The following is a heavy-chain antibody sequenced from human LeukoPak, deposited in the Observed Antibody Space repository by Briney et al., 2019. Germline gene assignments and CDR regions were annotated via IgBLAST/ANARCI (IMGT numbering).Heavy chain of an antibody. D-gene: IGHD3-9*01. CDR1: GSSISSYY. Sequence: PSETLSLTCTVSGSSISSYYWSWIRQPPGKGLEWIGYIYYSGSTNYNPSLKSRVTISVDTSKNQFSLKLSSVTAADTAVYYCAGAGAYDILTGYSGALDYWGQGTLVTVSS. CDR3: AGAGAYDILTGYSGALDY. V-gene: IGHV4-59*01. CDR2: IYYSGST. J-gene: IGHJ4*02.